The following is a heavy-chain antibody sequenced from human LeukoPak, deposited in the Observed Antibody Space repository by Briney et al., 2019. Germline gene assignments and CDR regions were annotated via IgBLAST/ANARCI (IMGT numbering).Heavy chain of an antibody. Sequence: GGSLRLSCAASGFTFSSYWMHWARQPPGKGLVWVSRINSDGSSTTYADSVKGRFTISRDNAKNTLYLQMNSLRAEDTAVYYCAKGPLGVTFAYWGQGTLVTVSS. CDR3: AKGPLGVTFAY. V-gene: IGHV3-74*01. D-gene: IGHD1-26*01. J-gene: IGHJ4*02. CDR2: INSDGSST. CDR1: GFTFSSYW.